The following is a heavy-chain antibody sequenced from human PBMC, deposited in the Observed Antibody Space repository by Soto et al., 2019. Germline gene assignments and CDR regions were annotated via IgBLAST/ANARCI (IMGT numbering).Heavy chain of an antibody. CDR1: GFTFSSYG. CDR3: AKDLEDTAMPTYYYGMDV. V-gene: IGHV3-30*18. CDR2: ISYDGSNK. J-gene: IGHJ6*02. D-gene: IGHD5-18*01. Sequence: GGSLRLSCAASGFTFSSYGMHWVRQAPGKGLEWVAVISYDGSNKYYADSVKGRFTISRDNSNNTLYLQMNSLRAEDTAVYYCAKDLEDTAMPTYYYGMDVWGQGTTVTVSS.